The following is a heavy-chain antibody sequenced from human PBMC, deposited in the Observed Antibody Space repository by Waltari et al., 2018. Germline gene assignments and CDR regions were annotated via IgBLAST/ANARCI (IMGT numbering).Heavy chain of an antibody. Sequence: QVQLHQWGAGRLKPSETLSLTCAVSGGSFLGSFWSWVRQSPGKGLEWLGSIHYSGSTNYNPTLESRLSLSVDTTKKQFSLKLTSVTAADAALYFCARYGEVPASYFFDHWGQGTLVTVSS. D-gene: IGHD2-21*01. CDR2: IHYSGST. CDR1: GGSFLGSF. CDR3: ARYGEVPASYFFDH. V-gene: IGHV4-34*01. J-gene: IGHJ4*01.